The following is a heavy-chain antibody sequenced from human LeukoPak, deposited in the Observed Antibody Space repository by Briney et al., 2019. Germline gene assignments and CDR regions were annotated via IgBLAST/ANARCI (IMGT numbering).Heavy chain of an antibody. CDR1: GFTFGSYW. V-gene: IGHV3-74*01. D-gene: IGHD1-26*01. Sequence: PGGSLRLSCAASGFTFGSYWMHWVRQAPGKGLVWVSRVKSDGSSTSYADSVKGRFTISRDNAKNTLYLQMNSLRAEDTAVYYCARAQVGVFDYWGQGALVTVSS. CDR3: ARAQVGVFDY. J-gene: IGHJ4*02. CDR2: VKSDGSST.